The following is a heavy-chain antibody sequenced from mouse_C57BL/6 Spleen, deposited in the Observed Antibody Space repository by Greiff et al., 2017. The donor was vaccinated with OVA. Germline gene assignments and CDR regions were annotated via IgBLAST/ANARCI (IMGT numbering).Heavy chain of an antibody. CDR2: INPGSGGT. CDR3: ARKGIYYGNYGSYFDY. J-gene: IGHJ2*01. V-gene: IGHV1-54*01. CDR1: GYAFTNYL. D-gene: IGHD2-1*01. Sequence: VQGVESGAELVRPGTSVKVSCKASGYAFTNYLIEWVKQRPGQGLEWIGVINPGSGGTNYNEKFKGKATLTADKSSSTAYMQLSSLTSEDSAVYFCARKGIYYGNYGSYFDYWGQGTTLTVSS.